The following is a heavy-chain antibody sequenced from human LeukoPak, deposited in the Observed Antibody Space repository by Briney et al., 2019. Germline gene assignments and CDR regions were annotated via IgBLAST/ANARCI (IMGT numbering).Heavy chain of an antibody. V-gene: IGHV3-66*01. J-gene: IGHJ4*02. CDR3: ARASRDYFDY. CDR1: GFTFSSYG. D-gene: IGHD6-6*01. Sequence: GGSLRLSCAASGFTFSSYGMHWVRQAPGKGLEWVSVIYSGGSTYYADSVKGRFTISRDNSKNTLYLQMNSLRAEDTAVYYCARASRDYFDYWGQGTLVTVSS. CDR2: IYSGGST.